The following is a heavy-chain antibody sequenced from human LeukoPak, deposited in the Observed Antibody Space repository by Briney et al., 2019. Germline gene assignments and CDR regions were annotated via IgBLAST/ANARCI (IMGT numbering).Heavy chain of an antibody. D-gene: IGHD3-10*01. CDR2: ISSSGSTI. CDR3: ATSLYYGSGSYISPIGY. Sequence: GGSLRLSCAASGFTFSDYYMSWIRQAPGKGLEWVSYISSSGSTIYYADSVKGRFTISRDNAKNSLYLQMNSLRAEDTAVYYCATSLYYGSGSYISPIGYWGQGTLVTVSS. V-gene: IGHV3-11*01. CDR1: GFTFSDYY. J-gene: IGHJ4*02.